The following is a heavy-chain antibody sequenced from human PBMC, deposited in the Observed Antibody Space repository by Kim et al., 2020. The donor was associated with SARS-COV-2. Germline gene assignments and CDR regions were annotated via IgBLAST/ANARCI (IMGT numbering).Heavy chain of an antibody. CDR1: GFTFSSYG. CDR2: ISYDGSNK. J-gene: IGHJ3*02. D-gene: IGHD3-3*01. CDR3: ANPIYDFWSGYTHDAFDI. Sequence: GGSLRLSCAASGFTFSSYGMHWVRQAPGKGLEWVAVISYDGSNKYYADSVKGRFTISRDNSKNTLYLQMNSLRAEDTAVYYCANPIYDFWSGYTHDAFDIWGQGTMVTVSS. V-gene: IGHV3-30*18.